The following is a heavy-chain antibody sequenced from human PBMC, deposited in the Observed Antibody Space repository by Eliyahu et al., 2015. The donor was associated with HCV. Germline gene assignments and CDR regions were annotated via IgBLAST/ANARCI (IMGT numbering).Heavy chain of an antibody. V-gene: IGHV3-48*03. CDR2: ISSSGSTI. J-gene: IGHJ4*02. D-gene: IGHD5-24*01. CDR1: GFTFSSYE. Sequence: EVQLVESGGGLVQPGGSLRLSCAASGFTFSSYEMNWVRQAPGKGLEWVSYISSSGSTIYYADSVKGRFTISRDNAKNSLYLQMNSLRAEDTAVYYCAREMSTGNFDCWGQGTLVTVSS. CDR3: AREMSTGNFDC.